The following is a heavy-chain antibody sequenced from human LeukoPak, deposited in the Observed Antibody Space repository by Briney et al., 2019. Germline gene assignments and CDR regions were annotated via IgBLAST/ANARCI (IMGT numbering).Heavy chain of an antibody. J-gene: IGHJ6*03. CDR3: ARKDDYHFFMDV. CDR2: IYHSGST. Sequence: SQTLSLTCTVSGGSISSGGYYWRWIRQPPGKGLEWIGYIYHSGSTYYNPSLKSRVTMSVDRSKNQFSLKLTSVTAADTAVYYCARKDDYHFFMDVWGTGTTVTVSS. CDR1: GGSISSGGYY. V-gene: IGHV4-30-2*02.